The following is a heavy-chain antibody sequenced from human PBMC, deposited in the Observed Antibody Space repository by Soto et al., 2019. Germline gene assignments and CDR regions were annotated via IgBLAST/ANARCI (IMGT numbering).Heavy chain of an antibody. CDR2: INSDGSST. CDR1: GFTFSSYW. D-gene: IGHD6-6*01. Sequence: GGSLRLSCAASGFTFSSYWMHWVRQAPGKGLVWVSRINSDGSSTSYADSVKGRFTISRDNAKNTLYLQMNSLRAEDTAVYYCARDHTYSSSSYYYGMEVWGQGTTVTVSS. J-gene: IGHJ6*02. V-gene: IGHV3-74*01. CDR3: ARDHTYSSSSYYYGMEV.